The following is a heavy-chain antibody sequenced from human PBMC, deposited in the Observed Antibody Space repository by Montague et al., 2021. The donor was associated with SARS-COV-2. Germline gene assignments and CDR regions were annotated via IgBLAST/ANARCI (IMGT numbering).Heavy chain of an antibody. Sequence: SETLSLTCSVSGGSISSYYWSWIWQCPGKGLEWIGYIFHSGITDYNSSLKSRVTISVDMSKNQFPLQLKSVTAADSDVYYCSRTEYNWNDWFDPWGQGTLVTVSS. CDR1: GGSISSYY. D-gene: IGHD1-20*01. V-gene: IGHV4-59*13. CDR3: SRTEYNWNDWFDP. CDR2: IFHSGIT. J-gene: IGHJ5*02.